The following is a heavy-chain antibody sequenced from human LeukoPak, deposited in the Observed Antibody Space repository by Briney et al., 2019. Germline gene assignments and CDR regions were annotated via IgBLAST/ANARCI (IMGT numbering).Heavy chain of an antibody. CDR3: ARGVRGATQYDAFDL. D-gene: IGHD3-10*01. Sequence: PGGSLRLTGVASRITFEKSWINWVRQAPGRGLEWVANMKQDGSEKYYVDSVKGRFTISRDNAKNSLYLQMNSLRAEDTAVYYCARGVRGATQYDAFDLWGQGTMVTVYS. CDR2: MKQDGSEK. J-gene: IGHJ3*01. V-gene: IGHV3-7*01. CDR1: RITFEKSW.